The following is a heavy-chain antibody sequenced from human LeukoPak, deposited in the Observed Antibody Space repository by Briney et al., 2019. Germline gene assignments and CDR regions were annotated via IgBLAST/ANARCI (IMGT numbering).Heavy chain of an antibody. D-gene: IGHD2-15*01. CDR1: GGSISSYY. V-gene: IGHV4-59*08. Sequence: PSETLSLTCTVSGGSISSYYWSWIRQPPGKGLEWIGYIYYSGSTNYNPSLKSRVTISVDTSKNQFSLKLSSVTAADTALYYCARRSGGGAFDIWGQGTMVTVSS. CDR2: IYYSGST. J-gene: IGHJ3*02. CDR3: ARRSGGGAFDI.